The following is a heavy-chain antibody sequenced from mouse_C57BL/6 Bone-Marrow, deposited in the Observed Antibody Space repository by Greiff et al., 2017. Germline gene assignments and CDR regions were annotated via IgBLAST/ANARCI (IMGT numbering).Heavy chain of an antibody. J-gene: IGHJ1*03. CDR3: ARPYYDYDVGYWYFDV. V-gene: IGHV1-55*01. CDR1: GYTFTSYW. D-gene: IGHD2-4*01. CDR2: IYPGSGST. Sequence: VQLQQPGAELVKPGASVKMSCKASGYTFTSYWITWVKQRPGQGLEWIGDIYPGSGSTNYNEKFKSKATLPVDTSSSTAYMQLSSLTSEDSAVYYCARPYYDYDVGYWYFDVWGTGTTVTVSS.